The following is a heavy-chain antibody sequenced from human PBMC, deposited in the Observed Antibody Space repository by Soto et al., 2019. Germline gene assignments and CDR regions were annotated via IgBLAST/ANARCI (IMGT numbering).Heavy chain of an antibody. CDR1: GYTFTSYA. CDR3: ASNSEDPMPPDV. V-gene: IGHV1-3*01. J-gene: IGHJ6*02. Sequence: ASVKVSCKASGYTFTSYAMHWVRQAPGQRLEWMGWINAGNGSTKYSQKFQGRVTITRDTSASTAYMELSSLRSEDTTVYYCASNSEDPMPPDVWGQGTTVTVSS. CDR2: INAGNGST. D-gene: IGHD2-2*01.